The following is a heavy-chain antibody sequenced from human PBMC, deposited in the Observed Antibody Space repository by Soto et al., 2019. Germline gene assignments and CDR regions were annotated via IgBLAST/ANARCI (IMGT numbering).Heavy chain of an antibody. CDR2: IVVGSGNT. Sequence: SVKVSCKASGFTFTSSAMQWVRQARGQRLEWIGWIVVGSGNTNYAQKFQERVTITRDMSTSTAYMELSSLRSEDTTVYYCAAELCSSTSCYPPFDYWGQGTLVTVSS. CDR1: GFTFTSSA. CDR3: AAELCSSTSCYPPFDY. V-gene: IGHV1-58*02. D-gene: IGHD2-2*01. J-gene: IGHJ4*02.